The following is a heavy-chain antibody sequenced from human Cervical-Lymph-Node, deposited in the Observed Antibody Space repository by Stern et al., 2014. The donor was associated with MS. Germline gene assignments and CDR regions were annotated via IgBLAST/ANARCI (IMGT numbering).Heavy chain of an antibody. CDR3: ARDRRAMVRGVIQNYYYYGMDV. CDR2: ILPIFGTA. CDR1: GGTFSSYA. V-gene: IGHV1-69*06. Sequence: VQLEESGAEVKKPGSSVKVSCKASGGTFSSYAISWVRQAPGQGLEWMGGILPIFGTANYAQKFQGRVTITADKSTSTAYMELSSLRSEDTAVYYCARDRRAMVRGVIQNYYYYGMDVWGQGTTVTVSS. J-gene: IGHJ6*02. D-gene: IGHD3-10*01.